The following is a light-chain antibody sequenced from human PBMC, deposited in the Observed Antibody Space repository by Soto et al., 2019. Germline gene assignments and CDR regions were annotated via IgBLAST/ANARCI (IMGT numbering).Light chain of an antibody. CDR3: QQYYNTPYS. Sequence: DIVMTQSPDSLAVSLGERATINCKSKRTLFYPSNNKTYLAWYQQKAGQPPKLLIYWASMRESGVPDRFSGSGSGTNFNLTISSLQAEDLAIFYCQQYYNTPYSFGQGTKLEIK. V-gene: IGKV4-1*01. J-gene: IGKJ2*01. CDR1: RTLFYPSNNKTY. CDR2: WAS.